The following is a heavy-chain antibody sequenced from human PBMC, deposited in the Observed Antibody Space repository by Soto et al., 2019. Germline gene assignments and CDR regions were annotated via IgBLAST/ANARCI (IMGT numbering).Heavy chain of an antibody. CDR2: VTPYKADT. D-gene: IGHD5-12*01. Sequence: QAQLVQSGAEVKKSGASVRVSCKASGYTLTNYGVTWVRQAPAQGLEWLGRVTPYKADTNSAQNLQGRVTMATDTSTNTAYLELRSLRSDDTAVYFCATDGPSNSGNLYAFDIWGQGTMVTVS. V-gene: IGHV1-18*04. J-gene: IGHJ3*02. CDR1: GYTLTNYG. CDR3: ATDGPSNSGNLYAFDI.